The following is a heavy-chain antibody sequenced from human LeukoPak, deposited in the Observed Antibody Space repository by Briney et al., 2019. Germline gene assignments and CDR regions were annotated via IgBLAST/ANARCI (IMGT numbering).Heavy chain of an antibody. CDR2: IYSGGTT. CDR1: GFTFSSYG. V-gene: IGHV3-53*01. Sequence: GGSLRLSGAASGFTFSSYGMNWVRQAPGKGLEWVSVIYSGGTTYYADSVKGRFTISRDNSKDTVYLQMNSLRAEDTAVYYCAKGPYSSDYWGQGTLVTVSS. J-gene: IGHJ4*02. CDR3: AKGPYSSDY. D-gene: IGHD6-13*01.